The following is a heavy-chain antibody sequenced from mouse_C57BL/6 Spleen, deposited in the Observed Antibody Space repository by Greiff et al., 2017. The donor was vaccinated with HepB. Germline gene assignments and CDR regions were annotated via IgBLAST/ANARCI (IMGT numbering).Heavy chain of an antibody. CDR2: INYDGSST. Sequence: EVMLVESAGGLVQPGSSMKLSCTASGFTFSDYYMAWVRQVPEKGLEWVANINYDGSSTYYLDSLKSRFIISRDNAKNILYLQMSSLKSEDTATYYCAREPNYYGSSYWYFDVWGTGTTVTVSS. V-gene: IGHV5-16*01. D-gene: IGHD1-1*01. J-gene: IGHJ1*03. CDR3: AREPNYYGSSYWYFDV. CDR1: GFTFSDYY.